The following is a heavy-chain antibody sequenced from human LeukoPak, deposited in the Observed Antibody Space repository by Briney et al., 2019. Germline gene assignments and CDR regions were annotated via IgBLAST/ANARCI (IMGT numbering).Heavy chain of an antibody. V-gene: IGHV3-7*03. D-gene: IGHD5-12*01. CDR2: IKQDGSEK. CDR3: ARARGGYDFDY. Sequence: GGTLRLSCAASRFTFSSYWMSWVRQAPGKGLEWVANIKQDGSEKYYVDSVKGRFTISRDNAKNSLYLQLNSLRAEDTAVYYCARARGGYDFDYWGQGTLVTVSS. J-gene: IGHJ4*02. CDR1: RFTFSSYW.